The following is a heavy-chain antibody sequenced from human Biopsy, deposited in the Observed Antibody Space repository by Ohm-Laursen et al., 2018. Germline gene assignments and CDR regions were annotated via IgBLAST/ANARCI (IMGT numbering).Heavy chain of an antibody. CDR3: ARSRGSSGIATIYYYGMDV. Sequence: SLRLSCAASGFTFSSNVMSWVRQTPGKGLEWVSTISSSSDNIYYVDSVKGRFTISRDNAKNSLYLQMNSLRAEDTAVYYCARSRGSSGIATIYYYGMDVWAKGQWSPSL. V-gene: IGHV3-21*01. J-gene: IGHJ6*02. CDR1: GFTFSSNV. CDR2: ISSSSDNI. D-gene: IGHD3-10*01.